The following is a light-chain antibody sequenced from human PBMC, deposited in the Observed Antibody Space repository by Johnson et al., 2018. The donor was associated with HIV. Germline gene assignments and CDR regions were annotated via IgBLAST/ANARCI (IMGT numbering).Light chain of an antibody. CDR3: GTWDSSLSAGV. J-gene: IGLJ1*01. CDR1: SSNIGKNY. V-gene: IGLV1-51*02. CDR2: ENN. Sequence: QSVLTQPPSVSAAPGQKVTISCSGSSSNIGKNYVSWYQQLPGTVPKVLIYENNKRPSGIPDRFSGSKSGASATLGITGLQTGDEADYYCGTWDSSLSAGVFGTGTTVTVL.